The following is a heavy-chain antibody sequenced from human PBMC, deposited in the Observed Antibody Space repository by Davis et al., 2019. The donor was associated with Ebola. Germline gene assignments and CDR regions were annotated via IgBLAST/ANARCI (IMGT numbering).Heavy chain of an antibody. Sequence: PAGSLRLSCEASGFTFSSYWMSWVRQAPGKGLEWMANIKEDGSKKQYVDSLKGRFTISRDNAKKSLHLEVNSLRFDDTAVYYCARDASWSFDSWGQGPLVTVSS. CDR2: IKEDGSKK. V-gene: IGHV3-7*01. CDR1: GFTFSSYW. CDR3: ARDASWSFDS. J-gene: IGHJ4*02. D-gene: IGHD2-8*01.